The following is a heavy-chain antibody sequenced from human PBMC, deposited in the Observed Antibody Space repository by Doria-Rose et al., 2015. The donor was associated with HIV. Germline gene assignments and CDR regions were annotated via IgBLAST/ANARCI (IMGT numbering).Heavy chain of an antibody. Sequence: VSCKASGGTFRSYPISWLRQAPGQGLEWMGGIIPIFGTVNYAQKFQGRVTITADESTSTAYLELSSLRSEDTAVYYCARVYSSRINAFDIWGQGTMVTVSS. CDR2: IIPIFGTV. D-gene: IGHD6-13*01. V-gene: IGHV1-69*01. CDR3: ARVYSSRINAFDI. CDR1: GGTFRSYP. J-gene: IGHJ3*02.